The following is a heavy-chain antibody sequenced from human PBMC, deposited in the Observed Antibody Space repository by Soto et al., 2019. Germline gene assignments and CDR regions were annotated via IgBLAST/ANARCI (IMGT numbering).Heavy chain of an antibody. J-gene: IGHJ6*02. Sequence: SEKLSLTCTVSGGAISSDSCTWMRQPPGKGLEWIGYVNDSGSTNYNASLKSRVTILVDTSENQFSLKLSSVTAADTAVYYCARLLTMVRGYGMDVWGQGTTVTVSS. V-gene: IGHV4-59*01. CDR1: GGAISSDS. CDR3: ARLLTMVRGYGMDV. D-gene: IGHD3-10*01. CDR2: VNDSGST.